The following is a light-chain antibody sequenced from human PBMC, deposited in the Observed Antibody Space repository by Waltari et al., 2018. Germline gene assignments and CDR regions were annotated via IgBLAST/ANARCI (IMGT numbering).Light chain of an antibody. V-gene: IGLV4-69*02. CDR3: QTWGTGIWV. Sequence: QLVLTQSPSASASLGASVSLTCTLSSGHSHHAIAWHQQQPQKGPRYLMKVNRDGSHIKGDGIADRFSGSSSGAERYLIISSLQSEDAADYYCQTWGTGIWVFGGGTKLTVL. CDR2: VNRDGSH. CDR1: SGHSHHA. J-gene: IGLJ3*02.